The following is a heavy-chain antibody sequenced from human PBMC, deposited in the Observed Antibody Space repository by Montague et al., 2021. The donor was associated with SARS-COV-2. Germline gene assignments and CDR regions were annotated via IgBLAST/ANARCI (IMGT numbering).Heavy chain of an antibody. V-gene: IGHV6-1*01. Sequence: CAISGDSVSRNSAARNWNRQSPSRGLERLGRTYYRSKWYNDYAVSVKSRITINPDTSKNQISLQLNSVTPEDTAVYYCARTSASSDYWGQGTLVTVSS. CDR3: ARTSASSDY. D-gene: IGHD1-26*01. CDR2: TYYRSKWYN. J-gene: IGHJ4*02. CDR1: GDSVSRNSAA.